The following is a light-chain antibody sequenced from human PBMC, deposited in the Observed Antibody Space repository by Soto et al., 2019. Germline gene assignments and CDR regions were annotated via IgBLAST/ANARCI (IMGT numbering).Light chain of an antibody. J-gene: IGLJ1*01. CDR3: SSYSTSFFYV. V-gene: IGLV2-14*03. CDR1: SSDIGFYNY. Sequence: QSLLTQPASVSGSPGQSITISCTGTSSDIGFYNYVSWYQQYPGKAPNLLIYGVTNRPSGVSYRFSGSKSGSTASLTISGLRDEDEADYYCSSYSTSFFYVFGTGTKVTVL. CDR2: GVT.